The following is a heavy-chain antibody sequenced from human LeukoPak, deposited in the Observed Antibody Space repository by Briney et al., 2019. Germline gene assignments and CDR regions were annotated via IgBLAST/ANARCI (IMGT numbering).Heavy chain of an antibody. CDR2: INPNTGAT. Sequence: ASVTVSCTASGYTLTGYYLHWVRQAPGQGLEWMGWINPNTGATHSAQKFQGRITITRDTSISTAYMDLSRLRSDDTAVYYCARDRVGSGWPRPYYFEVWGQGTLVTVSS. D-gene: IGHD6-19*01. J-gene: IGHJ4*02. CDR1: GYTLTGYY. CDR3: ARDRVGSGWPRPYYFEV. V-gene: IGHV1-2*02.